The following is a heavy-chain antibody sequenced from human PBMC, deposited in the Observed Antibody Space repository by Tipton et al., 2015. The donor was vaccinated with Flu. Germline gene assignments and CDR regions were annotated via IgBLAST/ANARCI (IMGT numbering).Heavy chain of an antibody. CDR2: INHSGGT. D-gene: IGHD2-15*01. V-gene: IGHV4-34*01. CDR3: ARGRYCSGGSCYSTLNYYYYGMDV. Sequence: TLSLTCAVYGGSFSGYYWSWIRQPPGKGLEWIGEINHSGGTNYNPSLKSRVTISVDTSKNQFSLKLSSVTAADTAMYYCARGRYCSGGSCYSTLNYYYYGMDVWGQGTTVTVSS. J-gene: IGHJ6*02. CDR1: GGSFSGYY.